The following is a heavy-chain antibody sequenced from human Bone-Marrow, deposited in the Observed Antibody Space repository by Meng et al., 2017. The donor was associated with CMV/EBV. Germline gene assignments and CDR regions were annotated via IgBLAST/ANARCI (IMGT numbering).Heavy chain of an antibody. CDR2: ISFDGNTK. D-gene: IGHD4-23*01. CDR3: VGGVATPAY. Sequence: GESLKISCAASRFTFSLYAMHWVRQAPGKGLEWVSVISFDGNTKYYADSVQGRFTISRDNSRNTLNLLMNSLRTEDTAVYYCVGGVATPAYWGRGTLVTVSS. CDR1: RFTFSLYA. V-gene: IGHV3-30*04. J-gene: IGHJ4*02.